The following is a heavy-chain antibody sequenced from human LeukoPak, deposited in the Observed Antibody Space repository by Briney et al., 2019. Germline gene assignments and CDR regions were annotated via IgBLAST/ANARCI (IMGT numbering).Heavy chain of an antibody. D-gene: IGHD3-10*01. CDR3: ARTYYYGSGSYLSDTYYYYYMDV. V-gene: IGHV7-4-1*02. CDR2: INTNTGNP. CDR1: GYSFTNYA. J-gene: IGHJ6*03. Sequence: ASVKVSCKASGYSFTNYAMNWVRQAPGQGLEWMGWINTNTGNPTYAQGFTGRFVFSLDTSVSTAYLQISSLKAEDTAVYYCARTYYYGSGSYLSDTYYYYYMDVWGKGTTVTVSS.